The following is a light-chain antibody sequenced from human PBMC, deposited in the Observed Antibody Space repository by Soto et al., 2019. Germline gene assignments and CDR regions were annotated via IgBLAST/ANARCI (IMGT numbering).Light chain of an antibody. Sequence: EIVMTQSPATLSVSPGERATVCCRASQTINSNLAWYQQKPGQAPRLLIHGASTRATGVPARFSGSGSGTEFTLTISSLQSEDFAVYYCQQYHNWPPQYTFGQGTKLQI. CDR3: QQYHNWPPQYT. V-gene: IGKV3-15*01. CDR2: GAS. CDR1: QTINSN. J-gene: IGKJ2*01.